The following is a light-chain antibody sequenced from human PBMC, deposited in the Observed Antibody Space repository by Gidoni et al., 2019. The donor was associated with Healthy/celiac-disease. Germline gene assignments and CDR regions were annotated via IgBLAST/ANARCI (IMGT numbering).Light chain of an antibody. V-gene: IGKV1-33*01. CDR3: QQHDNLCPA. J-gene: IGKJ4*01. CDR2: DAS. CDR1: KDISNY. Sequence: QVTQSPSSLSASLVDRVTITCRATKDISNYLNWYQQKTGKEATLLLYDASNWETGGISRFSRSGAATDFTFTTSSLQPADIVTFYCQQHDNLCPAFGGGTKLEIK.